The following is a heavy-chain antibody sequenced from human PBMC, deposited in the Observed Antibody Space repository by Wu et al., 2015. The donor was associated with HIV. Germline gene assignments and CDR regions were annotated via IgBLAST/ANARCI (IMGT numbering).Heavy chain of an antibody. V-gene: IGHV1-18*04. Sequence: QVQLEQSGGEVKNVGASIKVSCKASGYTFKTYGISWVRQAPGQGLEWMGWISIYTGNTNYEEKFQDRVTMTADPSTKTAYMEVRRLRSDDTAVYYCARNQKCSHPSYYYYYYMDVWGKGTTVIVSS. CDR3: ARNQKCSHPSYYYYYYMDV. J-gene: IGHJ6*03. CDR2: ISIYTGNT. D-gene: IGHD2-15*01. CDR1: GYTFKTYG.